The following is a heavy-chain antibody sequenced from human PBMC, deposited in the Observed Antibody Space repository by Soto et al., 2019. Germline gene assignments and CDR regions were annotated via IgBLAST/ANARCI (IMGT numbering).Heavy chain of an antibody. Sequence: PSETRWRTCALYGGCFSCYYGSWIRQPPGKGLEWIGEINHSGSTNYNPSLKSRVTISVDTSKNQFSLKLSSVTAADTAVYYCARGPAYGSGSPNFDYWGQGTLVTVSS. D-gene: IGHD3-10*01. J-gene: IGHJ4*02. CDR3: ARGPAYGSGSPNFDY. CDR2: INHSGST. V-gene: IGHV4-34*01. CDR1: GGCFSCYY.